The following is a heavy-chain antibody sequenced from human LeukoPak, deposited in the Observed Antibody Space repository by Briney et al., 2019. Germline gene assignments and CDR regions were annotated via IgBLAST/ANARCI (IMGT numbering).Heavy chain of an antibody. J-gene: IGHJ6*02. CDR3: ARDHSGGNSGYYYYGMDV. CDR2: ISAYNGNT. D-gene: IGHD4-23*01. CDR1: GYTFTSYG. Sequence: ASVKVSCKASGYTFTSYGISWVRQAPGQGLEWMGWISAYNGNTNYAQKLQGRVTITRDTSASTAYMELSSLRSEDTAVYYCARDHSGGNSGYYYYGMDVWGQGTTVTVSS. V-gene: IGHV1-18*01.